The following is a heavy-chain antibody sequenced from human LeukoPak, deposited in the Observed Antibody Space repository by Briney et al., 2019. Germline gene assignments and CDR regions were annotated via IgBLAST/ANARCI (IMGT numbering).Heavy chain of an antibody. CDR1: GFTFSGYS. D-gene: IGHD3-22*01. J-gene: IGHJ4*02. CDR2: ISSSSSTI. V-gene: IGHV3-48*01. CDR3: ARDPPYYYDSASDY. Sequence: GGSLRLSCAASGFTFSGYSMNRVRQAPGKGLEWVSYISSSSSTIYYADSVKGRFTISRDNAKNSLYLQMNSLRAEDTAVYYCARDPPYYYDSASDYWGQGTLVTVSS.